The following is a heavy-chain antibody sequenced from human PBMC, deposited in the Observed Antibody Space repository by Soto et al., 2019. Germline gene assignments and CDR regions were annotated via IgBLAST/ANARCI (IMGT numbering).Heavy chain of an antibody. V-gene: IGHV4-59*01. CDR3: ARGQTAMGPFDY. D-gene: IGHD5-18*01. CDR2: IYYSGST. CDR1: GGSISSYY. J-gene: IGHJ4*02. Sequence: PSETLSLTCTVSGGSISSYYWSWIRQPPGKGLEWIGYIYYSGSTNYNPSLKSRVTISVDTSKNQFSLKLSSVTAADTAVYYCARGQTAMGPFDYWGQGTLVTVSS.